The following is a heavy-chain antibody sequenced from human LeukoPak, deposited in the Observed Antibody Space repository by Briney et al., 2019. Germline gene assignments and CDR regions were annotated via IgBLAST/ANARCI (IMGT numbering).Heavy chain of an antibody. J-gene: IGHJ4*02. V-gene: IGHV1-69*05. CDR2: IIPIFGTA. CDR1: GGTFSSYA. CDR3: ALEMVTIRSFDY. D-gene: IGHD5-24*01. Sequence: GSSVKVSCKASGGTFSSYAISWVRQAPGQGLEWMGGIIPIFGTANYAQKFQGRVTITTDESTSTAYMELSSLRSEDTAVYYCALEMVTIRSFDYWGQGTLVTVSS.